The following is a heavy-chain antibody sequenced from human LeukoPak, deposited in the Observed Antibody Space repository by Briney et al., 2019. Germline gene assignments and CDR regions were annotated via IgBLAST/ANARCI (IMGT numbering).Heavy chain of an antibody. CDR2: ISSGGNTM. D-gene: IGHD3-10*01. V-gene: IGHV3-48*03. CDR3: ASGRRSGSYSYYFDY. J-gene: IGHJ4*02. CDR1: GFTFSSYE. Sequence: GGSLRLSCEASGFTFSSYEVNWVRQAPGKGLEWVSYISSGGNTMFYADSVKGRFTISRDNGKNSLYLQMNSLRDEDTAIYYCASGRRSGSYSYYFDYWGQGTLVTVSS.